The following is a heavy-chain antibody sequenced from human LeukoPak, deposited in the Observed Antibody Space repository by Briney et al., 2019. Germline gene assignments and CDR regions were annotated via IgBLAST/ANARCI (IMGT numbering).Heavy chain of an antibody. CDR1: GFTFSSYA. J-gene: IGHJ4*02. D-gene: IGHD5-18*01. CDR2: ISYDGSNK. CDR3: ARVGIQLWSQVDFDY. Sequence: PGGSLRLSCAASGFTFSSYAMHWVRQAPGKGLEWVAVISYDGSNKYYADSVKGRFTISRDNSKNTLYLQMNSLRAEDTAVYYCARVGIQLWSQVDFDYWGQGTLVTVSS. V-gene: IGHV3-30-3*01.